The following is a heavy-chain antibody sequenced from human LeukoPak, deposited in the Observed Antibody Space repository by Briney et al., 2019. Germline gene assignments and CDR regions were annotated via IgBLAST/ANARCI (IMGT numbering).Heavy chain of an antibody. J-gene: IGHJ4*02. Sequence: GASVKVSCKASGYTFTSYGISWVRQAPGQGLEWMGWISADNGKTNYAQKLQGRVTVTTDTSTTTAYMELRSLRSDDTAVYYCARAMCSSTICHGRNDYWGQGTLVTVSS. V-gene: IGHV1-18*04. CDR2: ISADNGKT. D-gene: IGHD2-2*01. CDR3: ARAMCSSTICHGRNDY. CDR1: GYTFTSYG.